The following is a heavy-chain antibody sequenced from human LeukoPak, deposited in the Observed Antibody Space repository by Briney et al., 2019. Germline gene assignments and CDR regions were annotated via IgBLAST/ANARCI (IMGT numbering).Heavy chain of an antibody. J-gene: IGHJ1*01. D-gene: IGHD1-26*01. Sequence: ASVKVSCKASGGTFSSYAISWVRQAPGQGLEWMGLINPTGGSTGYAQKFQGRVTMTRDMSTSTVYMELSSLRSEDTAVYYCARGGATVHFQHWGQGTLVTVSS. CDR1: GGTFSSYA. V-gene: IGHV1-46*01. CDR2: INPTGGST. CDR3: ARGGATVHFQH.